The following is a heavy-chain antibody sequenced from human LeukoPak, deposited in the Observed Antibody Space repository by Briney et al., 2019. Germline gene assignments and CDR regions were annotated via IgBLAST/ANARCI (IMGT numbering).Heavy chain of an antibody. CDR3: ARVFGGHYYYYGMDV. J-gene: IGHJ6*02. V-gene: IGHV3-33*01. D-gene: IGHD2-15*01. Sequence: PGGSLRLSCAASGFTFSSYGMHWVRQAPGKGLEWVAVIWYDGSNKYYADSVKGRFTISRDNSKSTLYLQMNSLRAEDTAVYYCARVFGGHYYYYGMDVWGQGTTVTVSS. CDR1: GFTFSSYG. CDR2: IWYDGSNK.